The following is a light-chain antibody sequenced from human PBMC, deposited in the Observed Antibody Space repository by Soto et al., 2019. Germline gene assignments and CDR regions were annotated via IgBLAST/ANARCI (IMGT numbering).Light chain of an antibody. V-gene: IGLV2-14*01. J-gene: IGLJ1*01. CDR1: SSDVGGYNY. CDR3: SSYTSTSTLYV. CDR2: DVT. Sequence: HSALTQPASVSGSPGQSITISCTGTSSDVGGYNYVSWYQQHPGKAPKLMIYDVTNRPSGVSNRFSGSKSGNTASLTLSGLQAEDEADYYCSSYTSTSTLYVFGTGTKLTVL.